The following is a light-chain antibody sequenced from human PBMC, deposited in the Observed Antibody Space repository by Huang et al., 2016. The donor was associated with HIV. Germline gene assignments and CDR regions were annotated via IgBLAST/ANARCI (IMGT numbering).Light chain of an antibody. J-gene: IGKJ3*01. CDR3: QQYGSSPRT. V-gene: IGKV3-20*01. Sequence: EIVLTQFPGTLSLSPGERATLSCRASQSVTNNYLAWYQQSRGQAPRLLIYGASSRATGIPDRFSGSGSGTDFTFIISRLEPEDFAVYYCQQYGSSPRTFGPGTKVDV. CDR1: QSVTNNY. CDR2: GAS.